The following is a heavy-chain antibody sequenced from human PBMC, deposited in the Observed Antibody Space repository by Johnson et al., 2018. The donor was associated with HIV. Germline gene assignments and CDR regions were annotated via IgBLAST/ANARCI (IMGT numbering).Heavy chain of an antibody. CDR3: ARDSMVRGVNAFDI. J-gene: IGHJ3*02. Sequence: VQVLESGGGLVQPGGSLRLSCAASGFTFSSYWMHWVRQAPGKGLVWVSRINSDGSSTSYAASVKGRFTISRDNAKNSLYLKMNSLRAEETAVYYCARDSMVRGVNAFDIWGQGTMVTVSS. D-gene: IGHD3-10*01. V-gene: IGHV3-74*01. CDR2: INSDGSST. CDR1: GFTFSSYW.